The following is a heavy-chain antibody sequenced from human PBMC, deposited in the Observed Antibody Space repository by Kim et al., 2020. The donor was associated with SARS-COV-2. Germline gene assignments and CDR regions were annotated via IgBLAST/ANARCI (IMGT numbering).Heavy chain of an antibody. V-gene: IGHV1-69*01. D-gene: IGHD4-17*01. CDR3: ARRGGYGDYGTDFDY. Sequence: QKFQGRVTITADESTSTAYMELSSLRSEDTAVYYCARRGGYGDYGTDFDYWGQGTLVTVSS. J-gene: IGHJ4*02.